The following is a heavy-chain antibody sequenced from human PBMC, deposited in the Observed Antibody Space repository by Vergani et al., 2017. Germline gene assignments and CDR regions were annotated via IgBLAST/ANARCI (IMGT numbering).Heavy chain of an antibody. CDR1: GFTFSSYA. CDR3: AKDAGWHGGFDY. CDR2: ISGSGGST. J-gene: IGHJ4*02. V-gene: IGHV3-23*01. D-gene: IGHD6-19*01. Sequence: EVQLLESGGGLVQPGGSLRLSCAASGFTFSSYAMSWVRQAPGKGLEWVSAISGSGGSTYYADSVKGRCTISRDNSKNTLYLQMNSLSAEETAVYYCAKDAGWHGGFDYWGQGTLVTVSS.